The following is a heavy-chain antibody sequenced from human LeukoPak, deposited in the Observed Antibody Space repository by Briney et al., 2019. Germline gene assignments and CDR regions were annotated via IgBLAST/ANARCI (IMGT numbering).Heavy chain of an antibody. D-gene: IGHD3-22*01. J-gene: IGHJ4*02. CDR1: GYTFTSYA. V-gene: IGHV1-3*01. CDR3: EGYYDSSGYHPGDY. Sequence: GASVKVSCKASGYTFTSYAMHWVRQAPGQRLEWMGWINAGNGNTKYSQKFQGRVTITRDTSASTAYMELSSLRSEDTAVYYCEGYYDSSGYHPGDYWGQGTLVTVSS. CDR2: INAGNGNT.